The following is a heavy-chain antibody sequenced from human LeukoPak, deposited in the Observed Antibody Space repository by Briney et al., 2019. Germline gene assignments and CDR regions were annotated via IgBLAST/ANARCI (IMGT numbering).Heavy chain of an antibody. CDR3: TTDLIAVRFRNNDY. V-gene: IGHV3-72*01. CDR2: SRNKANRYTT. CDR1: ELTLSDHY. Sequence: GGSLRLSCAASELTLSDHYMDWVRQAPGKGLEWIGRSRNKANRYTTEYAPSVKGRFTISRDDSKNTLYLQMNSLKTEDTAVYYCTTDLIAVRFRNNDYWGQGTLVTVSS. J-gene: IGHJ4*02. D-gene: IGHD3-3*01.